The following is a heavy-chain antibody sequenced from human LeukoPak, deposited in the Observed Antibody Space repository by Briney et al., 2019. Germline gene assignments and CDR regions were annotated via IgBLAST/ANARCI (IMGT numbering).Heavy chain of an antibody. CDR2: IWYDGSNK. J-gene: IGHJ6*02. CDR1: GFTFSSYG. CDR3: ARTLRPGWSLAGDGMDV. V-gene: IGHV3-33*01. D-gene: IGHD1-26*01. Sequence: GRSLRLSCAASGFTFSSYGMHWVRQAPGKGLEWVAVIWYDGSNKYYADSVKGRFTISRDNSKNTLYLQMNSLRAEDTAVYYCARTLRPGWSLAGDGMDVWGQRTTVTVSS.